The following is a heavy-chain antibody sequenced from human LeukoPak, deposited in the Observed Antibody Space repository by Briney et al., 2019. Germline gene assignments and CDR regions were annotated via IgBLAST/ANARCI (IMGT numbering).Heavy chain of an antibody. Sequence: PGGSLRLSCAASGFTFSSYEMNWVRQAPGKGLEWVSYISSSGSTIYYADSVKGRSTISRDNAKNSLYLQMNSLRAEDTAVYYCARLWVERRGGDWFDPWAREPWSPSPQ. D-gene: IGHD1-1*01. CDR1: GFTFSSYE. CDR2: ISSSGSTI. J-gene: IGHJ5*02. CDR3: ARLWVERRGGDWFDP. V-gene: IGHV3-48*03.